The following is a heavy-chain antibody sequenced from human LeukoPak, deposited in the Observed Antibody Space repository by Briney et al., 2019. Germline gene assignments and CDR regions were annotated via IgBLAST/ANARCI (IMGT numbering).Heavy chain of an antibody. J-gene: IGHJ4*02. D-gene: IGHD3-3*01. CDR1: GFTFSDYY. V-gene: IGHV3-11*01. Sequence: PGGSLRLSCAASGFTFSDYYKSWIRQAPGKGLEWVSYISSSGSTIYYTDSVKGRFTISRDNAKNSLYLQMNSLRAEDTAVYYCARDVLEWLLYDYWGQGTLVTVSS. CDR3: ARDVLEWLLYDY. CDR2: ISSSGSTI.